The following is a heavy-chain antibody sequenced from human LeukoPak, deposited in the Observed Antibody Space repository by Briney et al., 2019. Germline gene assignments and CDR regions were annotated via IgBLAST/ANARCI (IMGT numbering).Heavy chain of an antibody. CDR3: TTDLLAASSPSGALDI. CDR2: IKSKTDGGTT. D-gene: IGHD6-13*01. J-gene: IGHJ3*02. CDR1: GFTFSNAW. V-gene: IGHV3-15*01. Sequence: GGSLRLSCAASGFTFSNAWMSWVRQAPGKGLEWVGRIKSKTDGGTTDYAAPVKGRFTISRDDSKNTLYLQMNSLKTEDTAVYYCTTDLLAASSPSGALDIWGQGTMVTVSS.